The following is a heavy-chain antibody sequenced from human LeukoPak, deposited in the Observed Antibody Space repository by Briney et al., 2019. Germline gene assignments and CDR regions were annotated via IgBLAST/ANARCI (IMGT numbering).Heavy chain of an antibody. CDR2: INHSGST. Sequence: SETLSLTCAVYGGSFSGYYWSWIRQPPGKGLEWIGEINHSGSTHYNPSLKSRVTISVDTSKNQFSLKLSSVTAADTAVYYCATYGSGSYYQFDYWGQGTLVTVSS. CDR3: ATYGSGSYYQFDY. D-gene: IGHD3-10*01. J-gene: IGHJ4*02. CDR1: GGSFSGYY. V-gene: IGHV4-34*01.